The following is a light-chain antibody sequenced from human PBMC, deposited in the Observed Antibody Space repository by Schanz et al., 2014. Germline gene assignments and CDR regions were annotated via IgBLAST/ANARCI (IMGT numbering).Light chain of an antibody. CDR1: SSDVGGYNY. Sequence: QSALTQPASVSGSPGQSITISCTGTSSDVGGYNYVSWYQQRPGKAPKLMIYEVNNRPSGVPDRFSGSKSGSTASLTISGLQGEDEADYYCAAWDDSLSAWLFGGGTKLTVL. CDR3: AAWDDSLSAWL. CDR2: EVN. J-gene: IGLJ3*02. V-gene: IGLV2-14*01.